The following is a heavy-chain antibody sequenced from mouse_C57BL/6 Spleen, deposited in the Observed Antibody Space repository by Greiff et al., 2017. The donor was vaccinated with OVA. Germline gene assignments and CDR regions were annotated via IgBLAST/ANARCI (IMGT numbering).Heavy chain of an antibody. CDR1: GFSLTSYG. J-gene: IGHJ3*01. D-gene: IGHD2-5*01. CDR2: IWGGGST. Sequence: VKLVESGPGLVAPSQRLSITCTVSGFSLTSYGVDWVRQPPGKGLEWLGVIWGGGSTNYNSALMSRLSISKDNSKSQVFIKMNRLQNDDTAMYSGAKRYSNYPAWFAYWGQGTLVTVSA. V-gene: IGHV2-9*01. CDR3: AKRYSNYPAWFAY.